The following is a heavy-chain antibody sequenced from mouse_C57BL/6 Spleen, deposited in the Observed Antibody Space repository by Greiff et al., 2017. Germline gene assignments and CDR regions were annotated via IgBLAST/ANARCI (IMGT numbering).Heavy chain of an antibody. CDR3: ARNSITTVVRAMDY. V-gene: IGHV1-39*01. CDR2: INPNYGTT. D-gene: IGHD1-1*01. J-gene: IGHJ4*01. Sequence: EVKLVESGPELVKPGASVKISCKASGYSFTDYNMNWVKQSNGKSLEWIGVINPNYGTTSYNQKFKGKATLTVDQSSSTAYMQLNSLTSEDSAVYYCARNSITTVVRAMDYWGQGTSVTVSS. CDR1: GYSFTDYN.